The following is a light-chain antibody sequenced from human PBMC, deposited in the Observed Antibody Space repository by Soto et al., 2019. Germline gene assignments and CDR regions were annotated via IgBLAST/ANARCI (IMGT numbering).Light chain of an antibody. V-gene: IGKV3-20*01. CDR2: GAS. Sequence: EIVLTQSPGTLSLSPGEGAPLSCRASQSLGSYLAWYQQKPGQPPRLLIYGASSRATGVPDRFSGTGSGTDFTLTISRLEPEDFAVYYCQQYGASPFTVGPGPKVDIK. CDR3: QQYGASPFT. CDR1: QSLGSY. J-gene: IGKJ3*01.